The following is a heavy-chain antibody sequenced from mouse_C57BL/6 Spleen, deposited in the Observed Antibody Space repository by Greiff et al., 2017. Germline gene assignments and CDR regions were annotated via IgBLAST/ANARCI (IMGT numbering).Heavy chain of an antibody. D-gene: IGHD1-1*01. Sequence: VQLVESGPELVKPGASVKISCKASGYAFSSSWMNWVKPRPGQGLEWIGRIYPGDGDTNYNGKFKGKATLTADKSSSTAYMQLSSLTSEDSAVYVCARSGYYGSSQGFAYWGQGTLVTVSA. J-gene: IGHJ3*01. CDR2: IYPGDGDT. CDR1: GYAFSSSW. V-gene: IGHV1-82*01. CDR3: ARSGYYGSSQGFAY.